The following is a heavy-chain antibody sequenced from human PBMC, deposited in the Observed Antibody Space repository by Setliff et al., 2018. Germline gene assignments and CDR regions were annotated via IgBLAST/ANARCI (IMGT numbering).Heavy chain of an antibody. D-gene: IGHD5-18*01. CDR1: GYTFNNYD. CDR3: ARAPLESGYYYGQGHYFDY. CDR2: INPSSGKT. Sequence: ASVKVSCKASGYTFNNYDINWVRQAPGQGLEWMGWINPSSGKTGYALNFQGRVTMTRDTSTTTVYMELSSLRSDDTAVYYCARAPLESGYYYGQGHYFDYWGQGTLVTVSS. V-gene: IGHV1-8*02. J-gene: IGHJ4*02.